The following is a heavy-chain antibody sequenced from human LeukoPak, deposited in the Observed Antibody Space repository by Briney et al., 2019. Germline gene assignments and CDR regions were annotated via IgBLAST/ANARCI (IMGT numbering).Heavy chain of an antibody. CDR2: ISSSGGTI. J-gene: IGHJ4*02. CDR3: ARRSGIAVAGAFDY. CDR1: GFTFSSYE. V-gene: IGHV3-48*03. D-gene: IGHD6-19*01. Sequence: PGGSLRLSCAASGFTFSSYEMNWVRQAPGKGLEWVSYISSSGGTIYYADSVKGRFTISRDNSKNTLYLQMNSLRAEDTAVYYCARRSGIAVAGAFDYWGQGTLVTVSS.